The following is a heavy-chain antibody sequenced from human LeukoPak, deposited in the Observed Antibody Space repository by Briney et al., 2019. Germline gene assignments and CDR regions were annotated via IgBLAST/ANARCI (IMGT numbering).Heavy chain of an antibody. V-gene: IGHV1-18*01. J-gene: IGHJ4*02. Sequence: GASVKVSCKASGYTFTSYDINWVRQATGQGLEWMGWISAYNGNTNYAQKLQGRVTMTTDTSTSTAYMELRSLRSDDTAVYYCARDRGYNPFDYWGQGTLVTVSS. D-gene: IGHD5-24*01. CDR3: ARDRGYNPFDY. CDR1: GYTFTSYD. CDR2: ISAYNGNT.